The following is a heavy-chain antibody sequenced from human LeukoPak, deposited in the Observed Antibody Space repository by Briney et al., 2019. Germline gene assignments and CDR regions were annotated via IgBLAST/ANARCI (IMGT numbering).Heavy chain of an antibody. Sequence: QTLSLTCAISGDTVSSNSAAWNWIRQSPSRGLEWLGRTYYRSKWYDAYAESVKSRITIKPDTSRNQFSLQLDSVTPEDTAVYYCAREHSGYIDSWGQGTLVTVSS. CDR3: AREHSGYIDS. J-gene: IGHJ4*02. V-gene: IGHV6-1*01. D-gene: IGHD5-12*01. CDR2: TYYRSKWYD. CDR1: GDTVSSNSAA.